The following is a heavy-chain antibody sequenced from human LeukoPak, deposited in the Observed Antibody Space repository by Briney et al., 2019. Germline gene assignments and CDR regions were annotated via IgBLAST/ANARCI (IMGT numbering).Heavy chain of an antibody. CDR2: INESGST. V-gene: IGHV4-39*01. D-gene: IGHD6-6*01. J-gene: IGHJ4*02. Sequence: SETLSLTCIVSGGSFSSSSYYWGCIRPPPGKGLKGVGSINESGSTNHTPPLKSRVTISVDTSKNQFSLKLSSVTAADTAVYYCARREAARRYYFDYWGQGTLVTVSS. CDR3: ARREAARRYYFDY. CDR1: GGSFSSSSYY.